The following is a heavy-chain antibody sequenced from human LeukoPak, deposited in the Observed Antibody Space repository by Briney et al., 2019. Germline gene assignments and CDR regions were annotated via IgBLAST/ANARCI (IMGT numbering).Heavy chain of an antibody. CDR1: GFTFDDYA. CDR3: AKGLHVLDDAFDI. V-gene: IGHV3-9*01. D-gene: IGHD3-3*01. CDR2: ISWNSGSI. Sequence: GGSLRLSCAASGFTFDDYAMHWVRHAPGKGLEWVSGISWNSGSIGYADSVKGRFTISRDNAKNSLYLQMNSLRAEDTALYYCAKGLHVLDDAFDIWGQGTMVTVSS. J-gene: IGHJ3*02.